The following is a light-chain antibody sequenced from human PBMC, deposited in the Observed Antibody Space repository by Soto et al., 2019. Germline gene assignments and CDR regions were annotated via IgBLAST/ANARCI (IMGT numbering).Light chain of an antibody. V-gene: IGLV2-14*03. CDR2: DVS. Sequence: QSALTQPASVSGSPGQSITISCTGTISDVGGYNYVSWYQQHPGKAPKLMIFDVSNRPSGVSNRFSGSKSGYTASLTISGLQAEDEADYYCSSYTSSSNYVFGTGTKLTVL. CDR1: ISDVGGYNY. J-gene: IGLJ1*01. CDR3: SSYTSSSNYV.